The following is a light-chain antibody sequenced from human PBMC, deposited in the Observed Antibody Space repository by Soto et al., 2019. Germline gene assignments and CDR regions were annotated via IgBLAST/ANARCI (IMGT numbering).Light chain of an antibody. CDR3: CSYAGSSTYV. CDR1: SSDVGSYNL. J-gene: IGLJ1*01. V-gene: IGLV2-23*02. CDR2: EVS. Sequence: QSALTQPASVSGSPGQSLAISCTGTSSDVGSYNLVSWYQQHPGKAPKLMIYEVSKRPSGVSNRFSGSKSGNTASLTISGLQAEDEADYYCCSYAGSSTYVFGTGDQGHRP.